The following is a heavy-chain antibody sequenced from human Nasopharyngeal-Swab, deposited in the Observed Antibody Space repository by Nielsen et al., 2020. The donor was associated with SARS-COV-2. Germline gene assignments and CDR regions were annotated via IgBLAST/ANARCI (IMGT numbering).Heavy chain of an antibody. CDR2: IRSKANSYAT. CDR1: GFTFSGSA. J-gene: IGHJ6*03. CDR3: TTGRGYSYGYYYYYMDV. D-gene: IGHD5-18*01. Sequence: GESLKISCAASGFTFSGSAMHWVRQASGKGLEWVGRIRSKANSYATAYAASVKGRFTISRDDSKNTLYLQMNSLKTEDTAVYYCTTGRGYSYGYYYYYMDVWGKGTTVTVSS. V-gene: IGHV3-73*01.